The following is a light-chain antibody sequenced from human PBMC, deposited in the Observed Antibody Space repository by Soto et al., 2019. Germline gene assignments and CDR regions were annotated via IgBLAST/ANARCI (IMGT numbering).Light chain of an antibody. CDR3: QAYDYSLTASV. Sequence: QSVLTQPPSASGTPGQRVSISCSGGSSNIGNNYVYWYQHLPGTAPKLLIYTNNQRPSGVPDRFSASKSGTSATLAISGLRSEDEADYYCQAYDYSLTASVFGGGTKLTVL. J-gene: IGLJ3*02. CDR1: SSNIGNNY. CDR2: TNN. V-gene: IGLV1-47*01.